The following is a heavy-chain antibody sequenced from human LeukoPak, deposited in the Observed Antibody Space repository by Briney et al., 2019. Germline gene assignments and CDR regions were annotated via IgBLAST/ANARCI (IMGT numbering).Heavy chain of an antibody. D-gene: IGHD3-3*01. J-gene: IGHJ4*02. CDR3: AKVVLEWLPIDY. CDR2: IWYGGSNK. Sequence: GGSLRLSCAASGFTFSSYGMHWVRQAPGKGLEWVAVIWYGGSNKYYADSVKGRFTISRDNSKNTLYLQMNSLRAEDTAVYYCAKVVLEWLPIDYWGQGTLVTVSS. CDR1: GFTFSSYG. V-gene: IGHV3-30*02.